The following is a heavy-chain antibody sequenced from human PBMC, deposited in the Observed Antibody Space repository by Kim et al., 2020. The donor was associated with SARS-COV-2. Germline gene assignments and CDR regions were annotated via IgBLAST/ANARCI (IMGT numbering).Heavy chain of an antibody. CDR1: GYTFSNSD. CDR2: MNPNSGNT. CDR3: ASQGLRLGEFED. Sequence: ASVKVSCKASGYTFSNSDLNWVRQAPGQGLEWMGWMNPNSGNTGYAQRFQGRVTMTRNTSTNTAYMELSSLRSEDTAVYYCASQGLRLGEFEDWGQGTLVTVSS. J-gene: IGHJ4*02. V-gene: IGHV1-8*01. D-gene: IGHD3-16*01.